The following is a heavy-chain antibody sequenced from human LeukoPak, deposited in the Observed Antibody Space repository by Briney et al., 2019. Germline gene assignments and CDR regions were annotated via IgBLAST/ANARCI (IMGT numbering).Heavy chain of an antibody. V-gene: IGHV4-59*01. D-gene: IGHD3-22*01. CDR3: ARVGDYYDSSGYHNWFDP. J-gene: IGHJ5*02. CDR1: GGSISSYY. CDR2: IYYSGST. Sequence: KPSETLSLTCTVSGGSISSYYWSWIRQPPGKGLEWIGYIYYSGSTNYNPSLKSRVTISVDTSENQFSLKLSSVTAADTAVYYCARVGDYYDSSGYHNWFDPWGQGTLVTVSS.